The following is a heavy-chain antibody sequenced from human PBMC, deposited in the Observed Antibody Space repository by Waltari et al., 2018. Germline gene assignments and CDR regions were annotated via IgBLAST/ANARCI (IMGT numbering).Heavy chain of an antibody. CDR1: GGSISSSSYY. J-gene: IGHJ4*02. Sequence: QLQLQESGPGLVKPSETLSFTCTVSGGSISSSSYYWGWIRQPPGKGLEWIGSIYYSGRTYCNPSHKSRVTISVDTSKNQFSLKLSSVTAADTAVYYCATKRESSASGFDYWGQGTLVTVSS. D-gene: IGHD6-19*01. CDR2: IYYSGRT. V-gene: IGHV4-39*01. CDR3: ATKRESSASGFDY.